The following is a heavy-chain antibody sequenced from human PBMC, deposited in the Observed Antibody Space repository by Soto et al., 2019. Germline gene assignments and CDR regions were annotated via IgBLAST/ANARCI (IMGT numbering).Heavy chain of an antibody. Sequence: QVQLQQWGAGLLKPSETLSLTCAVYGGSFSGYYWSWIRQPPGKGLEWIGEIYHSGSTNYNPSLKSRVTISLDTSKNQFSLKLASVTAADTAVYYCARGSPYRSYLWGRGTLVTVSS. V-gene: IGHV4-34*01. CDR3: ARGSPYRSYL. D-gene: IGHD3-10*01. CDR1: GGSFSGYY. J-gene: IGHJ2*01. CDR2: IYHSGST.